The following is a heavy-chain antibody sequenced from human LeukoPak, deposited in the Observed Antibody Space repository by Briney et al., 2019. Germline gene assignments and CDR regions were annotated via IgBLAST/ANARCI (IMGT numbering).Heavy chain of an antibody. CDR2: ISGSGGST. D-gene: IGHD2-8*01. V-gene: IGHV3-23*01. Sequence: GGSLRLSCAASGFTFSSYAMSWVRQAPGKGLEWVSAISGSGGSTYYADSVKGRFTISRDNSKNTLYLQMNSLRAEDTAVYYCAKIYCTNGVCPQYFDYWGQGTLVTVSS. J-gene: IGHJ4*02. CDR1: GFTFSSYA. CDR3: AKIYCTNGVCPQYFDY.